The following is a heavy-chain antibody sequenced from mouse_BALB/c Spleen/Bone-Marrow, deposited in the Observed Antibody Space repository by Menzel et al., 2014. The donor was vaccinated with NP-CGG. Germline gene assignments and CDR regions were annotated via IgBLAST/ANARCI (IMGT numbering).Heavy chain of an antibody. V-gene: IGHV1S81*02. D-gene: IGHD3-1*01. CDR1: GYTFTSYY. CDR2: INPSNGGT. CDR3: TRGLRAWFAY. J-gene: IGHJ3*01. Sequence: VQLQQSGAELVKPGASVKLSCKASGYTFTSYYMYWVKQRPGQGLEWIGGINPSNGGTNFNEKFKSKATLTVDKSSSTAYMQLSCLTSEDSAVYYCTRGLRAWFAYWGQGTLVTVSA.